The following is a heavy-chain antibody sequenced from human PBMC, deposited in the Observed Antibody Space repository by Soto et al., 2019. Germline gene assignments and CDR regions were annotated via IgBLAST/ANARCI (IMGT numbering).Heavy chain of an antibody. CDR1: GGSISSGGYY. CDR3: ARDLRNYGSGVYGMDV. D-gene: IGHD3-10*01. J-gene: IGHJ6*02. V-gene: IGHV4-31*03. CDR2: IYYSGST. Sequence: SETLSLTCTVSGGSISSGGYYWSWIRQHPGKGLEWIGYIYYSGSTYYNPSLKSRVTISVDTSKNQFSLKLSSVTAADTAVYYCARDLRNYGSGVYGMDVWGQGTTVTVSS.